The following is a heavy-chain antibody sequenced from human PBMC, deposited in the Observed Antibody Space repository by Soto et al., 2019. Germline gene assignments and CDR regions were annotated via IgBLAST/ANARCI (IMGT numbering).Heavy chain of an antibody. CDR2: INAGNGNT. V-gene: IGHV1-3*05. CDR3: ARGSGYYYWDDY. Sequence: QVQLVQSGAEEKKPGASVKVSCKASGYTFTSYAMHWVRQAPGQRLEWMGWINAGNGNTKYSQKFQGRVTITRDTPASTAYMEMSSLRSEDTAVYYCARGSGYYYWDDYRGQGTLVTVSS. D-gene: IGHD3-22*01. J-gene: IGHJ4*02. CDR1: GYTFTSYA.